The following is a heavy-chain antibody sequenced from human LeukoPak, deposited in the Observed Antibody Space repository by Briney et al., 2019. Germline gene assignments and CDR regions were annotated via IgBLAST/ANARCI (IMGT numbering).Heavy chain of an antibody. CDR2: INSDGGST. D-gene: IGHD6-25*01. CDR3: ARRSAAKDAFDI. CDR1: GFAFRNYW. J-gene: IGHJ3*02. Sequence: GGSLRLSCVASGFAFRNYWMHWVRQAPGKGLVWVSRINSDGGSTSYTDSVKGRFTISRDNAKNTLYLQMNSLRAEDTAVYYCARRSAAKDAFDIWGQGTKVTVSS. V-gene: IGHV3-74*01.